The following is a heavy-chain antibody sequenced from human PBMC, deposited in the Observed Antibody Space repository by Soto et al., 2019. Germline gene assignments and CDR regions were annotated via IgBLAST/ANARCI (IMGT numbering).Heavy chain of an antibody. CDR2: IYYSGST. CDR3: AREVPYGSGSYTDY. CDR1: GGSISSYY. J-gene: IGHJ4*02. V-gene: IGHV4-59*01. Sequence: SETLSLTCTVSGGSISSYYWSWIRQPPGKGLEWIGYIYYSGSTNYNPSLKSRVTISVDTSENQFSLKLSSVTAADTAVYYCAREVPYGSGSYTDYWGQGTLVTVSS. D-gene: IGHD3-10*01.